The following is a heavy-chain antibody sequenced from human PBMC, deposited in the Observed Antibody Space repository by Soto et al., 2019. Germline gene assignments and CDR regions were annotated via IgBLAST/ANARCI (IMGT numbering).Heavy chain of an antibody. J-gene: IGHJ4*02. V-gene: IGHV1-18*01. CDR2: ISAYNGNT. CDR3: AREGRNYYDSSGQPDY. CDR1: GYTFTSYG. D-gene: IGHD3-22*01. Sequence: ALVKVSCKASGYTFTSYGISWVRQAPGQGFEWMGWISAYNGNTNYAQKLQGRVTMTTDTSTSTAYMELRSLRSDDTAVYYCAREGRNYYDSSGQPDYWGQGTLVTVSS.